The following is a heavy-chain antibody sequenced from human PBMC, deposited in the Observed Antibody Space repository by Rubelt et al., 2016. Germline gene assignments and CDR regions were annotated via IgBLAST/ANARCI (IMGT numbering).Heavy chain of an antibody. J-gene: IGHJ6*02. CDR1: EFIFSTYD. D-gene: IGHD4-23*01. CDR2: IGTAGDT. CDR3: ARESFTVVDGVYYYYGMDV. V-gene: IGHV3-13*01. Sequence: GGTLRLSCAASEFIFSTYDMHWVRQTTGKRLEWVSSIGTAGDTHYADSGKGRVTISRENARNSLYLQMNTLRPGETAVYYCARESFTVVDGVYYYYGMDVWGQGTTVTVSS.